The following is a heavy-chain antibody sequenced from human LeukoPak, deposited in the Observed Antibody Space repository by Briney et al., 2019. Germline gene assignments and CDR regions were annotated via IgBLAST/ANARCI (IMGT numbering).Heavy chain of an antibody. J-gene: IGHJ6*02. D-gene: IGHD3-3*01. CDR2: ISGSGGST. CDR1: GFTFSSYA. V-gene: IGHV3-23*01. Sequence: GSLRLSCAASGFTFSSYAMSWVRQAPGKGLEWVSAISGSGGSTYYADSVKGRLTISRDNSKNTLYLQMNSLRAGDTAVYYCAKGENDDFWSGMYYYYYGMDVWGQGTTVTVSS. CDR3: AKGENDDFWSGMYYYYYGMDV.